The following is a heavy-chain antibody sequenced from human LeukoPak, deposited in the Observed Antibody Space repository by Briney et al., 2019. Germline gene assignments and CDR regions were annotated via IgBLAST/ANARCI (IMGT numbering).Heavy chain of an antibody. V-gene: IGHV4-34*01. J-gene: IGHJ5*02. CDR3: ARSRRTFGGANQYSSSSLRFDP. CDR1: GGSFSGYY. D-gene: IGHD6-6*01. Sequence: PSETLSLTCAVYGGSFSGYYWSWIRQPPGKGLEWIGEINHSGSTNYNPSLKSRVTISVDTSKNQFSLKLSSVTAADTAVYYCARSRRTFGGANQYSSSSLRFDPWGQGTLVTVSS. CDR2: INHSGST.